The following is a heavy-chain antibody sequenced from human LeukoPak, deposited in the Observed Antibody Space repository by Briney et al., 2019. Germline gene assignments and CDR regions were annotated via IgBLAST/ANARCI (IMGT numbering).Heavy chain of an antibody. D-gene: IGHD2-8*01. V-gene: IGHV1-2*02. J-gene: IGHJ5*02. CDR2: INPNSGGT. CDR3: ARGGVLMVYNWFDP. CDR1: GYTFTGYY. Sequence: ASVKVSCTASGYTFTGYYMHWVRQAPGQGPEWMGWINPNSGGTNYAQKFQGRVTMTRDTSISTAYMELSRLRSDDTAVYYCARGGVLMVYNWFDPWGQGTLVTVSS.